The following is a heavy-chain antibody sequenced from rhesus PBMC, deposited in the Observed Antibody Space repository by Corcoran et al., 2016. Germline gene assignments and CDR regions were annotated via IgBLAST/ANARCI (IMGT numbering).Heavy chain of an antibody. V-gene: IGHV4-169*01. CDR1: GGSISSSY. CDR2: IYGSGSRP. Sequence: QLQLQESGPGLVKPSETLSVTCAVPGGSISSSYWSWIRQAPGKGLEWIGYIYGSGSRPTYNPSLKGRFTLSVDTSKNQLSLKLSSVTTADTAVYYCARSLSPYSSWPNYFDYWGQGVLVTVSS. D-gene: IGHD6-13*01. CDR3: ARSLSPYSSWPNYFDY. J-gene: IGHJ4*01.